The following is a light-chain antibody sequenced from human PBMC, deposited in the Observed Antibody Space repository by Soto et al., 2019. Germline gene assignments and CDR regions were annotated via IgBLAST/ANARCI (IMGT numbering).Light chain of an antibody. J-gene: IGKJ4*01. V-gene: IGKV3-20*01. CDR2: GAS. CDR1: QSVSSSY. Sequence: EIVLTQSPGTLSLSPGERATLSCRASQSVSSSYLAWYQQKRGQAPRLLIYGASSRATGIPDRFRGSGSGIDFTLTITRLEPEDFALYYCQQFGDSLTFGGGTMVEIK. CDR3: QQFGDSLT.